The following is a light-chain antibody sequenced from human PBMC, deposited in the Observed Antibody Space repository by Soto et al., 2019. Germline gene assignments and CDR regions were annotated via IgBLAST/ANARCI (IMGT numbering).Light chain of an antibody. CDR2: EVN. CDR1: SSDICAYYY. Sequence: QSSLTQPASLSGSPVQSITISCTGTSSDICAYYYFSWFKQHPGKSPKPIISEVNNRPSGVSNRFSGSKSGNTAYLTIYGLQVEDEDEYYCIPSTATNXRVLVGAGTQLXV. V-gene: IGLV2-14*01. CDR3: IPSTATNXRVL. J-gene: IGLJ2*01.